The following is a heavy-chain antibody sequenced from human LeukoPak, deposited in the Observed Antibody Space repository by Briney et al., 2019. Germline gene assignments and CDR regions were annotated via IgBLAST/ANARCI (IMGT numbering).Heavy chain of an antibody. CDR2: IRYDGNNK. J-gene: IGHJ4*02. Sequence: GGSLRLSCAASGFTFSNYGIHWVRQAPGKGLEWVAFIRYDGNNKYYTNSVKGRFTISRDNSKNTLYLQMNSLRADDTAVYYCAKDTVRGVTLWYFDCWGQGTLVTVSS. CDR3: AKDTVRGVTLWYFDC. CDR1: GFTFSNYG. D-gene: IGHD3-10*01. V-gene: IGHV3-30*02.